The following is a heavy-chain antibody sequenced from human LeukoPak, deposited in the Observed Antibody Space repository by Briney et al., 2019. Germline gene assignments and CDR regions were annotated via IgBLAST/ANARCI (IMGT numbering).Heavy chain of an antibody. V-gene: IGHV4-39*02. D-gene: IGHD3-22*01. J-gene: IGHJ1*01. CDR2: IYYSGRT. CDR3: ARRRYYDSTGYLD. Sequence: SETLSLTCTVSGGFISSSRYYWGWIRPPPGKGLGWIGDIYYSGRTYYNPSLGSRVSISLDTSMNDFSLTLSYVTAADTAVYYCARRRYYDSTGYLDWGRGSLVILSS. CDR1: GGFISSSRYY.